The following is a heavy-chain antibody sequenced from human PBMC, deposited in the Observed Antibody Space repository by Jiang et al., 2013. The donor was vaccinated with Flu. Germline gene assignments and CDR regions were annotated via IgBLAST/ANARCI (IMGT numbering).Heavy chain of an antibody. J-gene: IGHJ4*02. CDR2: INSDGTST. CDR1: GFTFSSYW. CDR3: ARGAEGAYNPL. Sequence: LVQPGGSLRLSCAASGFTFSSYWMHWVRQAPGKGLVWVSRINSDGTSTTCADSVKGRFTISRDNAKNTLFLQMNSLRAEDTAIYYCARGAEGAYNPLWGQGTLVTVSS. V-gene: IGHV3-74*01. D-gene: IGHD5-24*01.